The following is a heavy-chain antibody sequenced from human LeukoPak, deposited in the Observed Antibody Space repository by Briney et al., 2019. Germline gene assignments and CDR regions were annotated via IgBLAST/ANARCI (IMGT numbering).Heavy chain of an antibody. CDR1: GFTFTSYA. V-gene: IGHV3-23*01. D-gene: IGHD5-18*01. Sequence: GGSLRLSCAASGFTFTSYALSWVRQAPGKGLEWVSSITGSGGSTYYADSVQGRFTVSRDYSKNMLYLQMSSLRAEDTAVYYCVKCVGYTYGSFDYWGQGSLVSVSS. CDR3: VKCVGYTYGSFDY. J-gene: IGHJ4*02. CDR2: ITGSGGST.